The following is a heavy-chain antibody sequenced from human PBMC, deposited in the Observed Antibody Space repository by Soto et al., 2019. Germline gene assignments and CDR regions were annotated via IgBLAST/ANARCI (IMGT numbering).Heavy chain of an antibody. CDR2: IYYSGST. CDR3: ARGIIYDFWSGRNLYYYYYMDV. Sequence: SETLSLTCTVSGGSISSYYWSWIRQPPGKGLEWIGYIYYSGSTNYNPSLKSPVTISVDTSKNQFSLKLSSVTAADTAVYYCARGIIYDFWSGRNLYYYYYMDVWGKGTTVTVSS. V-gene: IGHV4-59*01. CDR1: GGSISSYY. J-gene: IGHJ6*03. D-gene: IGHD3-3*01.